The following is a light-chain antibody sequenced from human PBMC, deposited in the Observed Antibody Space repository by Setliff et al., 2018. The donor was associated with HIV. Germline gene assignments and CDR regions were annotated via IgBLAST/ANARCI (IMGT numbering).Light chain of an antibody. V-gene: IGLV2-8*01. CDR3: SSYAGSKNV. Sequence: QSALTQPASVSGSPGQSITISCTGTSSDVGGYNYVSWYQHLPGKAPKLMIYDVTKRPSGVPDRFSGSKSGNTASLTISGLQSEDEAEYYCSSYAGSKNVFGTGTKVTVL. CDR1: SSDVGGYNY. CDR2: DVT. J-gene: IGLJ1*01.